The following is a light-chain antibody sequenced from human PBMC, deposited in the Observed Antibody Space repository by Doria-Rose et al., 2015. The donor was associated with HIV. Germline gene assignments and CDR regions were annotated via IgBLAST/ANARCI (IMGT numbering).Light chain of an antibody. CDR3: HQYGTSWT. CDR1: QSFSSTY. CDR2: DGS. Sequence: EIVMTQSPGTLSLSPGERATLSCRASQSFSSTYLAWYHQKPGQAPSLLIYDGSTRATGIPDRFSASGSGTDFTLTINRLEPEDFALYYCHQYGTSWTFGQGTKVEV. V-gene: IGKV3-20*01. J-gene: IGKJ1*01.